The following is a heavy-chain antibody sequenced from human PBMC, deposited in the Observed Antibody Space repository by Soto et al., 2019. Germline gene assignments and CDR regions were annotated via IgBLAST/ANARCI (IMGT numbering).Heavy chain of an antibody. CDR1: GFTFSSYA. CDR3: AKDHPSMVRGVIDDAFDI. V-gene: IGHV3-23*01. D-gene: IGHD3-10*01. CDR2: ISGSGGST. Sequence: PGGSLRLSCAASGFTFSSYAMSWVRQAPGKGLEWVSAISGSGGSTYYADSVKGRSTISRDNSKNTLYLQMNSLRAEDTAVYYCAKDHPSMVRGVIDDAFDIWGQGTMVTVSS. J-gene: IGHJ3*02.